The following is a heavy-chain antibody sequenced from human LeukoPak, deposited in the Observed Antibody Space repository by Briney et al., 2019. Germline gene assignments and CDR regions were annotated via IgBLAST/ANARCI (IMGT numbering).Heavy chain of an antibody. V-gene: IGHV4-59*01. CDR3: AKDLFGDPYYFDY. D-gene: IGHD4-17*01. Sequence: PSETLSLTCTVSGDSISSFYWSWIRKPPGKGLEWIGYIHYSGSTNSNPSLKSRVTISVDTSKTQFSLKLSSVTAADTAVYYCAKDLFGDPYYFDYWGQGTLVTVSS. CDR1: GDSISSFY. CDR2: IHYSGST. J-gene: IGHJ4*02.